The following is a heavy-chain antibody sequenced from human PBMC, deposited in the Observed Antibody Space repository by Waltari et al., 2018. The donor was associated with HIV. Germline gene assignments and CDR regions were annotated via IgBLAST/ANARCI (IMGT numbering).Heavy chain of an antibody. D-gene: IGHD1-26*01. CDR3: ARGDPTTAGGIDP. Sequence: QVQLVESGGGVVQPGRSLRLSCAASGFTFSDFAIHWVRRAPGKGLEWVTVISYDGTNKYYADAVKGRFTISRDNSKNTVSLQMNSLRAEDTAVYYCARGDPTTAGGIDPWGQGTLVTVAS. V-gene: IGHV3-30*01. CDR1: GFTFSDFA. J-gene: IGHJ5*02. CDR2: ISYDGTNK.